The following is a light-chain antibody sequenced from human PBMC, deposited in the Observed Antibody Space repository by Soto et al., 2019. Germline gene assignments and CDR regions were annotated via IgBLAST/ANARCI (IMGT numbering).Light chain of an antibody. CDR1: QSVSSTF. J-gene: IGKJ2*01. V-gene: IGKV3-20*01. Sequence: ENVLTQSPGTLSLSPGERATLSCRASQSVSSTFLAWYQHKPGQAPRLLIYGASTRAIGIPDRFSGSGSGTDFTLTISRLEPEDFAVYYCQQYDSSPLMYIFGQGTKLEIK. CDR3: QQYDSSPLMYI. CDR2: GAS.